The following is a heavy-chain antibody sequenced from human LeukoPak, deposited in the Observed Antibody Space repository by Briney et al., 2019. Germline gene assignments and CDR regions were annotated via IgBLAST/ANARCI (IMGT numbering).Heavy chain of an antibody. D-gene: IGHD3-10*01. CDR2: INDDGSFR. CDR3: ARVSGPGMNEYYHL. J-gene: IGHJ1*01. Sequence: GGSLRLSCAASGITFSGAWMHWVRQAPGKGLVWVSRINDDGSFRRYANSVKGRFTISRDNAKNTLFLQMDSLRAENTAVYYCARVSGPGMNEYYHLWGQGTLVTVSS. V-gene: IGHV3-74*01. CDR1: GITFSGAW.